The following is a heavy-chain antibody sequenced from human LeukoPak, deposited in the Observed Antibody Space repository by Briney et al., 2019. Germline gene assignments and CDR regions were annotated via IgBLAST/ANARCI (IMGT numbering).Heavy chain of an antibody. D-gene: IGHD2-2*01. CDR1: GYTFTSNY. CDR3: ARSKVVPAATYWFDP. CDR2: IYPRDGST. J-gene: IGHJ5*02. V-gene: IGHV1-46*01. Sequence: GASVKVSCKASGYTFTSNYIHWVRQAPGQGLEWMGMIYPRDGSTSYAQKFQGRVTITADESTSTAYMELSSLRSEDTAVYYCARSKVVPAATYWFDPWGQGTLVTVSS.